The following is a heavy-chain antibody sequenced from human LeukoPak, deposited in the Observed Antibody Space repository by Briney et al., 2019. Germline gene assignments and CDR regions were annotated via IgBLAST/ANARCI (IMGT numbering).Heavy chain of an antibody. CDR1: GGTFSSYA. V-gene: IGHV1-69*05. D-gene: IGHD2-2*01. CDR3: ARAAAGVVPAAIAWFDP. J-gene: IGHJ5*02. CDR2: IIPIFGTA. Sequence: GSSVKVSCKASGGTFSSYAISWVRQAPGQGLEWMGGIIPIFGTANYAQKSQGRVTITTDESTSTAYMELSSLRSEDTAVYYCARAAAGVVPAAIAWFDPWGQGTLVTVSS.